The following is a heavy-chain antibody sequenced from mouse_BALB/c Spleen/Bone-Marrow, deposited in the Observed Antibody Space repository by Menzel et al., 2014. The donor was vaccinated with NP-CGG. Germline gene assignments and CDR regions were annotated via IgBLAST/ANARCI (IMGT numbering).Heavy chain of an antibody. D-gene: IGHD2-2*01. Sequence: VHLVESGAELARPGASVKLSCKASGYTFTSYWMQWVKQRPGQGLEWIGAIYPGDGDTRYTQKFKGKATLTADKSSSTAYMQLSSLASEDSAVYYCARFYGYDGMDYWVQGTSVTVSS. J-gene: IGHJ4*01. CDR1: GYTFTSYW. CDR3: ARFYGYDGMDY. CDR2: IYPGDGDT. V-gene: IGHV1-87*01.